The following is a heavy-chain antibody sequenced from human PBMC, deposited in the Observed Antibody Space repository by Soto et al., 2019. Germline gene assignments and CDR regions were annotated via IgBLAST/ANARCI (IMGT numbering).Heavy chain of an antibody. CDR2: IYYSGTT. J-gene: IGHJ6*02. CDR1: GGSINSGGYY. V-gene: IGHV4-31*01. Sequence: QVQLQESGPGLLKPSQTLSLTCTVSGGSINSGGYYWNWIRQHPGKGLEWIGFIYYSGTTYYNPSRKSQGTMSLDKSRSQVSLKLSSVAAADTAVYYCARAGLGIEVAGLFYNYGMDVWGQGTTVTVSS. CDR3: ARAGLGIEVAGLFYNYGMDV. D-gene: IGHD6-19*01.